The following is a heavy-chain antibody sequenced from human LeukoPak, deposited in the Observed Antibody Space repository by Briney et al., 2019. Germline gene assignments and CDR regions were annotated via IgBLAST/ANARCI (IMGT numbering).Heavy chain of an antibody. D-gene: IGHD3-10*01. V-gene: IGHV3-30*18. J-gene: IGHJ4*02. CDR1: GFTFSSYG. CDR3: AKALTEYGSGWYYFDY. CDR2: ISYDGSNK. Sequence: PGGSLRLSCAASGFTFSSYGMHWVRQAPGKGLEWVAVISYDGSNKYYEDSVKGRFTISRDNSKNTLYLQMNSLRAEDTAVYYCAKALTEYGSGWYYFDYWGQGTLVTVSS.